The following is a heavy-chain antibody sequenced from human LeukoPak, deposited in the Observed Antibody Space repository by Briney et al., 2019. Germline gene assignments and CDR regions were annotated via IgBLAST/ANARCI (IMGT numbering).Heavy chain of an antibody. J-gene: IGHJ4*02. D-gene: IGHD3-9*01. CDR1: GGSFSGYY. CDR2: INHSGST. Sequence: SETLSLTCAVYGGSFSGYYWSWIRQPPGKGLEWIGEINHSGSTNYNPSLKSRVTISVDTSKNQFSLKLSSVTAADTAVYYCARGFLRYFDLFDYWGQGTLVTVSS. CDR3: ARGFLRYFDLFDY. V-gene: IGHV4-34*01.